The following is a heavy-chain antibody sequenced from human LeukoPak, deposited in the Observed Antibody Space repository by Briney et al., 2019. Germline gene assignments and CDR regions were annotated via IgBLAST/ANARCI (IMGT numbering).Heavy chain of an antibody. CDR2: ISAYGGNT. D-gene: IGHD5-24*01. CDR3: ARIRDGYNDAYDI. V-gene: IGHV1-18*01. J-gene: IGHJ3*02. CDR1: GYTFTSYG. Sequence: ASVKVSCKASGYTFTSYGISWVRQAPGQGLEWMGWISAYGGNTNFAQKLQGRVTMTRDTSTSTVYMGLSSLRSEDTAVYYCARIRDGYNDAYDIWGQGTMVTVSS.